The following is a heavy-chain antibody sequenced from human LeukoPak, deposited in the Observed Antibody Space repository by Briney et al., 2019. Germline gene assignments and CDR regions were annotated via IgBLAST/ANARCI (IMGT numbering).Heavy chain of an antibody. Sequence: ASVKVSCKASGYTFTNYYIHWVRQAPGQGLEWMGIIKPSGGSTNYVQKFQGRVTMTRDTSTSTVYMELSSLRSEDTAVYYCSRVDIYGDPTYFDYWGQGTLVIVSS. CDR1: GYTFTNYY. CDR2: IKPSGGST. D-gene: IGHD4-17*01. J-gene: IGHJ4*02. V-gene: IGHV1-46*03. CDR3: SRVDIYGDPTYFDY.